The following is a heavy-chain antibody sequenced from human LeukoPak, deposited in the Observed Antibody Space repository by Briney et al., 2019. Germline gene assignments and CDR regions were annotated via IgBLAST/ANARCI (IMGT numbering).Heavy chain of an antibody. CDR3: ARHYVWGSYRKYYFDY. CDR1: GGSISSSSYY. CDR2: IYYSGST. V-gene: IGHV4-39*01. Sequence: SETLSLTCTVSGGSISSSSYYWGWIRQPPGRGLEWIGSIYYSGSTYYNPSPKSRVTISVDTSKNQFSLKLSSVTAADTAVYYCARHYVWGSYRKYYFDYWGQGTLVTVSS. D-gene: IGHD3-16*02. J-gene: IGHJ4*02.